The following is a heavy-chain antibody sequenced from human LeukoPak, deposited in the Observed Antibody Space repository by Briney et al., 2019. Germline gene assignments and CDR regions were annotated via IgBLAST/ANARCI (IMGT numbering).Heavy chain of an antibody. CDR1: GFTFKSYA. Sequence: GSLRLSCSTSGFTFKSYAMHLVRQAPGKGLEYVSSINTNGANTYYADSVKGRFTISRDNSRNTVYVQMNSLTPEDTAVYYCVKGLDYSSSQMDSWGQGTLVTVSS. CDR3: VKGLDYSSSQMDS. J-gene: IGHJ4*02. V-gene: IGHV3-64*05. CDR2: INTNGANT. D-gene: IGHD6-6*01.